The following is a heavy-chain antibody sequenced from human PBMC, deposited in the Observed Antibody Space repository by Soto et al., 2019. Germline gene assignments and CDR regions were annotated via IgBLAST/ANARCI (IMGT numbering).Heavy chain of an antibody. CDR2: IYYSGST. J-gene: IGHJ4*02. V-gene: IGHV4-59*01. Sequence: QLQLQESGPGLVKPSETLSLTCTVSGGSISNYYWSWIRQPPGKGLEWIGYIYYSGSTNYNPSLQSRVTISVDTSKYQFSLQLSSVTAADTAVFFCARAWGYYFDYWGQGTLVTVSS. D-gene: IGHD3-16*01. CDR3: ARAWGYYFDY. CDR1: GGSISNYY.